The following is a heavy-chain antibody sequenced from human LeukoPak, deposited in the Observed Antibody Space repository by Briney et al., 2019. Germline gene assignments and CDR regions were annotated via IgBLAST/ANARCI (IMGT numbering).Heavy chain of an antibody. CDR2: ISTSSIYI. V-gene: IGHV3-21*01. Sequence: GGSLRLSCAVSGFTFSSYTMNWVRQAPGKGLEWVSSISTSSIYIYYADSVKGRFTISRDNAKNSLYLQMNSLRAEDTAVYYCARGSNYCSSTSCHMNDWGQGTLVTVSS. CDR1: GFTFSSYT. J-gene: IGHJ4*02. D-gene: IGHD2-2*02. CDR3: ARGSNYCSSTSCHMND.